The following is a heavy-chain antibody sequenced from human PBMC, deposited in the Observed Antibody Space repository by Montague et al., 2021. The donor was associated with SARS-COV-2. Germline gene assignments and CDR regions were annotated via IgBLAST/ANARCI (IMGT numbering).Heavy chain of an antibody. CDR2: IRTTGRT. Sequence: TLSLTCTVSGASISTDIYYWSWIRQPAGKGLEWIGRIRTTGRTDYNSSLESRVFMSVDTSTNQFSLSLTSVTAADTAVYFCARFGSGTLEFDLWGQGTLVTVSS. CDR1: GASISTDIYY. J-gene: IGHJ4*02. V-gene: IGHV4-61*02. D-gene: IGHD1-26*01. CDR3: ARFGSGTLEFDL.